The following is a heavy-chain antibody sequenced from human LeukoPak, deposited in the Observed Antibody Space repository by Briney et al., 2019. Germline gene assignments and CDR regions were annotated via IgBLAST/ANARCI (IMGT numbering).Heavy chain of an antibody. J-gene: IGHJ4*02. CDR1: GFTFSNYW. CDR2: INEDGSER. D-gene: IGHD3-22*01. V-gene: IGHV3-7*03. Sequence: GGSLRLSCAASGFTFSNYWMNWVRQAPGKGLEWVATINEDGSERYYMDSMKGRFTISRDNGDNSLYLQMNSLRAEDTAVYYCATASPYCSGDYCRLRFDYWGQGTLVTVSS. CDR3: ATASPYCSGDYCRLRFDY.